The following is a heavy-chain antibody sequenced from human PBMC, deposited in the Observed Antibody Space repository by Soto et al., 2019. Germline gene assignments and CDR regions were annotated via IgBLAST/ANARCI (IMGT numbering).Heavy chain of an antibody. CDR3: AKRSSSSTFDY. V-gene: IGHV3-23*01. Sequence: EVQLLESGGGLVQPGESLRLSCAASGFTFSSYAMSWVRQAPGKGLEWVSVISGSDDSTYYTDSVKGRFTISRDNAKNRLYLQMNSLTAEDTAVYYCAKRSSSSTFDYWGQGTLVTVSS. CDR2: ISGSDDST. J-gene: IGHJ4*02. CDR1: GFTFSSYA. D-gene: IGHD6-6*01.